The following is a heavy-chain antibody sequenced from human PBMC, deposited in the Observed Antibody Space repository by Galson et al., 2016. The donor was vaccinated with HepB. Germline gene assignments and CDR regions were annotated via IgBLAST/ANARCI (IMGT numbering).Heavy chain of an antibody. Sequence: SVKVSCKASGYIFSNFPMHWVRQAPGQRLEWMGWINGGNGDTRYSQKFQGRITITRDTSATTVYLELSSLTSEDTAVYYCARAPGRRTVRRKGLRLKEEWDESTPINRFDPWGQGTLVTVSS. CDR3: ARAPGRRTVRRKGLRLKEEWDESTPINRFDP. J-gene: IGHJ5*02. CDR1: GYIFSNFP. CDR2: INGGNGDT. V-gene: IGHV1-3*01. D-gene: IGHD1-26*01.